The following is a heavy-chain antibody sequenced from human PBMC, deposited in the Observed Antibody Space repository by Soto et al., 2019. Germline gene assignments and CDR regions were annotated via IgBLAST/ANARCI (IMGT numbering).Heavy chain of an antibody. CDR3: AKPSGSYLYYFDY. D-gene: IGHD1-26*01. CDR2: IYYSGGT. J-gene: IGHJ4*02. Sequence: PSETLSHTCTVAGGSSGESGYYWGWIRQPPGKGLEWIGSIYYSGGTYYNPSLKSRVTISVDTSKNQFSLKLSSVTAADTAVYYCAKPSGSYLYYFDYWGQGPLVTVSS. V-gene: IGHV4-39*01. CDR1: GGSSGESGYY.